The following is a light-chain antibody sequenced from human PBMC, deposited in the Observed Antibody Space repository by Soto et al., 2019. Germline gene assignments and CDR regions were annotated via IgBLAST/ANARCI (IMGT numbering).Light chain of an antibody. V-gene: IGLV2-23*01. CDR1: SSDVGNYNL. CDR3: CSDARGSPYV. Sequence: QSALTQPASVSGSPGQSITISCTGTSSDVGNYNLVSWYQQHPGKAPKLMIYEGSKRPSGVSNRFSGSKSDNTASLTISGLQAEDEAHYYCCSDARGSPYVFGTGTNVTVL. J-gene: IGLJ1*01. CDR2: EGS.